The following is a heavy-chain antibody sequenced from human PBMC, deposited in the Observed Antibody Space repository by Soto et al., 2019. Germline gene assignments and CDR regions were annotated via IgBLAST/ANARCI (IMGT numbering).Heavy chain of an antibody. CDR2: IYYSGRT. CDR1: GGSISSGGYF. D-gene: IGHD6-13*01. Sequence: QVQLQESGPGLVKPSQTLSLTCTVSGGSISSGGYFWSWVRQHPGKGLEWIGNIYYSGRTYYNPSRKSRVTISVDTSKNPFSLNVSSVSAADTAVYYCARFAKEENPKVGSWYYFDYWGQGTRVTVSS. V-gene: IGHV4-31*03. J-gene: IGHJ4*02. CDR3: ARFAKEENPKVGSWYYFDY.